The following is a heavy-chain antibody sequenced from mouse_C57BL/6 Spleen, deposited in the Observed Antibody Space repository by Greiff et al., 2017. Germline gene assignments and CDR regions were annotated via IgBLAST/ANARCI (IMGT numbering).Heavy chain of an antibody. CDR1: GFTFSDYE. Sequence: EVKLLESGRGLVKPGGSLKLSCAASGFTFSDYEMHWVRQALEKGLEWVAYISSGSGSIIYADTVKGRFTISIDNAKNTLFLQMTSLRSEDTAMYYWATETSFAYWGQGTLVTVSA. J-gene: IGHJ3*01. CDR3: ATETSFAY. V-gene: IGHV5-17*01. CDR2: ISSGSGSI.